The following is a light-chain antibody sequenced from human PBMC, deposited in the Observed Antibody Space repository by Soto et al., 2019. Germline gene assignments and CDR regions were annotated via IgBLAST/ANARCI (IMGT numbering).Light chain of an antibody. CDR1: QSVSSSY. V-gene: IGKV3-20*01. Sequence: EIVLTHSPGTLSLSPGERATLSFRSSQSVSSSYLAWYQQKPGQAPRLLIYGASSRATGIPDRFSGSGSGTDFTLTISRLEPEDSAMYYCQQYGTAPITFGQGTRLEIK. J-gene: IGKJ5*01. CDR2: GAS. CDR3: QQYGTAPIT.